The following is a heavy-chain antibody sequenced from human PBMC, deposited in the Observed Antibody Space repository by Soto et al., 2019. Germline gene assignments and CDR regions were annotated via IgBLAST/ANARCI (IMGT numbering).Heavy chain of an antibody. CDR3: AKKVTIYAVDPADY. CDR2: MSGSGDDA. Sequence: AGGSLRLSCAASGFTFSNYGMSWVRQAPGKGLEWVSVMSGSGDDAYYADSVKGRFTISRDNSKNMLYLQMNSLRAEDTVVYFCAKKVTIYAVDPADYWGQGTQVTVS. V-gene: IGHV3-23*01. D-gene: IGHD3-3*01. CDR1: GFTFSNYG. J-gene: IGHJ4*02.